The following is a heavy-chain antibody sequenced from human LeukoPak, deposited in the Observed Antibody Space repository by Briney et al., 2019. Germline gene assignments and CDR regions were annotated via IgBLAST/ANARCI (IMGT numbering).Heavy chain of an antibody. CDR3: AKGRYCTTTSCTYWYFDL. J-gene: IGHJ2*01. CDR2: VYSSGTT. V-gene: IGHV4-4*07. D-gene: IGHD2-2*01. Sequence: SETLSLTCTVSGGSISSYYWSWIRQPAGEGLEWIGRVYSSGTTNYNPSLQSRVTMSVDSSKNEFSLKLNSVTAADTAVYYCAKGRYCTTTSCTYWYFDLWGRGTLVTVSS. CDR1: GGSISSYY.